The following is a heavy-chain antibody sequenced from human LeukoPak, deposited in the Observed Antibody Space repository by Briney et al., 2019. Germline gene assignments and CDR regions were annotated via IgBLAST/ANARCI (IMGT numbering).Heavy chain of an antibody. CDR2: VYYPGST. Sequence: SETLSLTCTVSAGSFSTYYWSWIRQPPGEGLEWIGYVYYPGSTNYNPSLKSRVIISLDTSKNQFSLKLSSVTAADTAVYYCARRVAVAPLWYFDVWGRGTLVTVSS. V-gene: IGHV4-59*08. D-gene: IGHD2-21*01. CDR3: ARRVAVAPLWYFDV. CDR1: AGSFSTYY. J-gene: IGHJ2*01.